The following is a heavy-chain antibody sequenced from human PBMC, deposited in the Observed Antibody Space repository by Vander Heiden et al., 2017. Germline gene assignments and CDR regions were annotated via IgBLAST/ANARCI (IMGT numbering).Heavy chain of an antibody. V-gene: IGHV3-48*03. CDR1: GFTLLSYE. Sequence: EVQLVVPGGGVVEPGGSLELSGGASGFTLLSYELNWVRQAPGKGLEWVSYISTSGSMIHYTDSVKGRFINSRDNAKNSLYLQMNSLRAEDTAVYYCAREVAAAGISYGLDVWGQGTTVTVSS. CDR2: ISTSGSMI. D-gene: IGHD6-13*01. J-gene: IGHJ6*02. CDR3: AREVAAAGISYGLDV.